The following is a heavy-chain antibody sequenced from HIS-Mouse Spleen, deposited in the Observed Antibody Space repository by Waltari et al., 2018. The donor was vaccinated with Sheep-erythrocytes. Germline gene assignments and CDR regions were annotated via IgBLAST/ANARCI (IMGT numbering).Heavy chain of an antibody. CDR2: ISSSSSTI. CDR1: GFTCSSYS. V-gene: IGHV3-48*01. J-gene: IGHJ6*02. CDR3: ASAPPPRGYYYYYGMDV. Sequence: ASGFTCSSYSMNWVRQAPGKGLEWVSYISSSSSTIYYAYSVKGRFTISRDNAKNSLYLQMNSLRAEDTAVYYCASAPPPRGYYYYYGMDVWGQGTTVTVSS.